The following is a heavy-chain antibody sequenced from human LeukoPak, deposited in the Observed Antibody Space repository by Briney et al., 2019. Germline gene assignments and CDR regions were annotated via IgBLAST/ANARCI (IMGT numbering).Heavy chain of an antibody. J-gene: IGHJ3*02. D-gene: IGHD3-10*01. CDR3: ARDGLSGSSGNQVAAFDI. V-gene: IGHV3-23*01. Sequence: PGGSLRLSCAASGFTFSSYAMSWVRQAPGKGLEWVSAISGSGGSTYYADSVKGRFTISRDNSKNTLYLQMNSLRAEDTAVYYCARDGLSGSSGNQVAAFDIWGQGTMVTVSS. CDR1: GFTFSSYA. CDR2: ISGSGGST.